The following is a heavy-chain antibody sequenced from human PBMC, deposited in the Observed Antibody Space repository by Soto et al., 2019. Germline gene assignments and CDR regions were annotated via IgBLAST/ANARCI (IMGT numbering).Heavy chain of an antibody. CDR2: IYYSGST. Sequence: SETLSLTCTVSGGSISSGGYYWSWIRQHPGKGLEWIGYIYYSGSTYYNPSLKSRVTISVDTSKNQFSLKLSSVTAADTAVYYCARLDDYGDYHFDYWGQGTLVTVSS. CDR1: GGSISSGGYY. J-gene: IGHJ4*02. D-gene: IGHD4-17*01. CDR3: ARLDDYGDYHFDY. V-gene: IGHV4-31*03.